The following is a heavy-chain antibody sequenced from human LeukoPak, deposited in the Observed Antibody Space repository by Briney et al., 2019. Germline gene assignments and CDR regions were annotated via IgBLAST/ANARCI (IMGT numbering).Heavy chain of an antibody. V-gene: IGHV1-18*01. CDR2: ISAYNGNT. J-gene: IGHJ5*02. D-gene: IGHD3-10*01. CDR3: ARDTYYYASGSQNWFDP. CDR1: GCTFTRCG. Sequence: ASVKVSCKASGCTFTRCGFSWVRQAPGQGLEWMGRISAYNGNTNYAQKLQGRVTMTTDTSTNTVYMELRSLGSDDTAVYYCARDTYYYASGSQNWFDPWGQGTLVTVSS.